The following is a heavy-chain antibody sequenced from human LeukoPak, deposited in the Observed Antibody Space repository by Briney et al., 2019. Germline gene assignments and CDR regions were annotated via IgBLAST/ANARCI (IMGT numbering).Heavy chain of an antibody. Sequence: SETLSLTCTVSGGSISSSSYYWGWIRQPPGKGLEWIGSIYYSGSTYYNPSLKSRVTISVDTSKNQFSLKLSSVTAADSAVYYCASLSGGSYLFDYWGQGTLVTVSS. V-gene: IGHV4-39*07. CDR3: ASLSGGSYLFDY. CDR2: IYYSGST. CDR1: GGSISSSSYY. D-gene: IGHD3-16*01. J-gene: IGHJ4*02.